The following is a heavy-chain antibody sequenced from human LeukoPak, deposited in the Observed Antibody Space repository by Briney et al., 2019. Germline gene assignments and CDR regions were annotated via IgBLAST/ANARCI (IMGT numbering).Heavy chain of an antibody. CDR1: GFTFSNYG. CDR3: ARGPELRYFDWLPNIKWFDP. J-gene: IGHJ5*02. D-gene: IGHD3-9*01. Sequence: QPGRSLRLSCAASGFTFSNYGMHWVRQAPGKGLEWVAIIWYDGSKTYHADSVKGRFTISRDNSKNTLYLQMNSLRAEDTAVYYCARGPELRYFDWLPNIKWFDPWGQGTLVTVSS. CDR2: IWYDGSKT. V-gene: IGHV3-33*01.